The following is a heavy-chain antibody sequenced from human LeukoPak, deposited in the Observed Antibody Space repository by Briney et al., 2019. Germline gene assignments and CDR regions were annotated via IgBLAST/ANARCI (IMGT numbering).Heavy chain of an antibody. Sequence: GGSLRLSCAASGFTFSDYSMNWVRQAPGKGLEWVSSINTRSRNIYHADSVKGRFTISRGNAKNSLYLQMNSLRAEDTAVYYCTREAEEAFDIWGQGTVVTVSS. J-gene: IGHJ3*02. CDR1: GFTFSDYS. CDR3: TREAEEAFDI. D-gene: IGHD6-19*01. V-gene: IGHV3-21*01. CDR2: INTRSRNI.